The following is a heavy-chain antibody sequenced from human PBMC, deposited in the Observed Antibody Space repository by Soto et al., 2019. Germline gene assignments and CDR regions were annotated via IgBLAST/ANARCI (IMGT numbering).Heavy chain of an antibody. J-gene: IGHJ5*02. CDR1: GGSISHYY. Sequence: SETLSLTCTVSGGSISHYYWSWIRQSPGKGLEWIGYAYYSGSTDYNPSLKSRVTMSVDTSKNQVSLKLNSVTTADTAVYYCARDRSTYGGGGTGEVKENWFDPWGPGTLVTVS. CDR2: AYYSGST. CDR3: ARDRSTYGGGGTGEVKENWFDP. D-gene: IGHD2-8*01. V-gene: IGHV4-59*01.